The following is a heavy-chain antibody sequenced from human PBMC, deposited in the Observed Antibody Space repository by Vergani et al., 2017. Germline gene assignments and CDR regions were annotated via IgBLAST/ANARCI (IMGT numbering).Heavy chain of an antibody. CDR2: IYWNDDK. D-gene: IGHD4-11*01. CDR1: VFSVSSSGVG. J-gene: IGHJ4*02. V-gene: IGHV2-5*01. Sequence: QITLKESGPTLVKPTQTLTLTCTVSVFSVSSSGVGVAWIRQPPGKALECLAIIYWNDDKRYSPSLMGRLTIAKDTSRNQVVLTMTNMDPVDIATYYCAHRDILDDNYEYFDYWGPGTLVTVSS. CDR3: AHRDILDDNYEYFDY.